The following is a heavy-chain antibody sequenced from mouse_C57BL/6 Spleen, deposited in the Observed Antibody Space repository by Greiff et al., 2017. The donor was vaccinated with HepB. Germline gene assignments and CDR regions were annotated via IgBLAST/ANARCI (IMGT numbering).Heavy chain of an antibody. D-gene: IGHD2-9*01. V-gene: IGHV1-52*01. CDR2: IDPSDSET. Sequence: QVQLQQPGAELVRPGSSVKLSCKASGYTFTSYWMHWVKQRPIQGLEWIGNIDPSDSETHYNQKFKDKATLTVDKSSSTAYMQLSSLTSEDSAVYYCARAYYGYDGEGLFAYWGQGTLVTVSA. CDR3: ARAYYGYDGEGLFAY. J-gene: IGHJ3*01. CDR1: GYTFTSYW.